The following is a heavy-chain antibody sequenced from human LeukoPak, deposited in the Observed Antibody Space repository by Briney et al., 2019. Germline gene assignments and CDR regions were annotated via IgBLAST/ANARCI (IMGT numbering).Heavy chain of an antibody. Sequence: PSETLSLTCAVYGGSFSGYYWSWIRQPPGKGLEWIGEINHSGSTNYNPSLKSRVTISVDTSKNQFSLKLSSATAADTAVYYCARGRNWGRGYGYWGQGTLVTVSS. D-gene: IGHD7-27*01. J-gene: IGHJ4*02. V-gene: IGHV4-34*01. CDR2: INHSGST. CDR3: ARGRNWGRGYGY. CDR1: GGSFSGYY.